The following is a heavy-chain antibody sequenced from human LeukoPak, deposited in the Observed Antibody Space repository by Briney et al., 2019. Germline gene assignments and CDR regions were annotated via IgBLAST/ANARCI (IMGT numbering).Heavy chain of an antibody. Sequence: GESLKISCKGSGYSFTSYWIGWLRQMPGKGLEWMGIIYPGDSDTRYSPSFQGQVTISADKSISTAYLQWSSLKASDTAMYYCARTIAAAGQGVHYWGQGTLVTVSS. CDR2: IYPGDSDT. CDR1: GYSFTSYW. CDR3: ARTIAAAGQGVHY. J-gene: IGHJ4*02. D-gene: IGHD6-13*01. V-gene: IGHV5-51*01.